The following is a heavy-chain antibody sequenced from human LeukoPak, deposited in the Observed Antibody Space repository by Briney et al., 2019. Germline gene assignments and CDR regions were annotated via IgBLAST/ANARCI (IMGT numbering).Heavy chain of an antibody. CDR3: ARGGGPGNYPFDF. CDR2: INPRGGST. D-gene: IGHD1-7*01. V-gene: IGHV1-46*01. J-gene: IGHJ4*02. Sequence: VASVKVSCKASGYTFTTYYMHWVRQAPGQGLEWVGIINPRGGSTTYAQKFQGRVTMTRDTSTSTVYMELSSLKSDDTAVYYCARGGGPGNYPFDFWGQGTLVTVSS. CDR1: GYTFTTYY.